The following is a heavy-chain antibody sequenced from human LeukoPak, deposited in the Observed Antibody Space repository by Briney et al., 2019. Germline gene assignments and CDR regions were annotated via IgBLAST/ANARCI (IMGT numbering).Heavy chain of an antibody. CDR2: IDWDEDK. Sequence: ESGPALVNPTQTLTLTCTFSGFSLSTSGMRVSWIRQPPGKALEWLARIDWDEDKFYSTSLKTRLTISKDTSKNQVVLTMTNMDTVDTATYYCARTYYDFWSDTNWFDPWGQGTLVTVSS. CDR3: ARTYYDFWSDTNWFDP. V-gene: IGHV2-70*04. D-gene: IGHD3-3*01. CDR1: GFSLSTSGMR. J-gene: IGHJ5*02.